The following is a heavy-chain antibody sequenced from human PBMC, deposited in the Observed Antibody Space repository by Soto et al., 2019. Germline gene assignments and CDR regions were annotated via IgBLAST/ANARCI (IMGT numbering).Heavy chain of an antibody. Sequence: QVQLQESGPGLVKPSETLSLTCTVSGGSISSYYWSWIRQPPGKGLEWIGYIYYSGSTNYNPSLKCRVTISVDTSKNQCSLKLSSVTAADTAVYYCARDGVYYGSGSYYYYGMDVWGQGTTVTVSS. CDR2: IYYSGST. J-gene: IGHJ6*02. CDR1: GGSISSYY. V-gene: IGHV4-59*01. D-gene: IGHD3-10*01. CDR3: ARDGVYYGSGSYYYYGMDV.